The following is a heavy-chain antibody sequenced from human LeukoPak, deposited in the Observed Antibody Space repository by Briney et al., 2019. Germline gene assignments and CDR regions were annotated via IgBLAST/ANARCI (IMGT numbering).Heavy chain of an antibody. V-gene: IGHV4-59*12. Sequence: PSETLSLTCSVSGGSISSVYWSWIRQPPGKGLEWIGYIYYSGSTNYNPTLKSRVTISVDTSKNQFSLKLSSVTAADTAMYYCARDLYSLLRGASGYWGQGTLVTVSS. CDR2: IYYSGST. CDR1: GGSISSVY. D-gene: IGHD3-10*01. CDR3: ARDLYSLLRGASGY. J-gene: IGHJ4*02.